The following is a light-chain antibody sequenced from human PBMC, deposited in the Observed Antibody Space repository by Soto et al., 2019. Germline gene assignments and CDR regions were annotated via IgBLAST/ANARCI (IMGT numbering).Light chain of an antibody. CDR2: KAS. CDR3: QQYKSSYT. V-gene: IGKV1-5*03. Sequence: DIQMTQSPSTLSASVGDRVTITCRASQSISDWLAWYQQKPGKVPKLLIYKASNLESGVPSRFSGSGSGTEFTLTISSLQPDDFATYYCQQYKSSYTFGQGTKLEIK. CDR1: QSISDW. J-gene: IGKJ2*01.